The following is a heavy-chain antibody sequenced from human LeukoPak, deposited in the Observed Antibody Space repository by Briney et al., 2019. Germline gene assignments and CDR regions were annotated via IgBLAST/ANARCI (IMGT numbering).Heavy chain of an antibody. V-gene: IGHV4-59*12. CDR1: GGSISSYY. D-gene: IGHD3-22*01. J-gene: IGHJ4*02. CDR3: ARGGGDYYDSSGHFDY. Sequence: TSETLSLTCTVSGGSISSYYWSWIRQPPGKGLEWSEYIYYSGSTNYNPSLKSRVTISVDTSKNQFSLKLSSVTAADTAVYYCARGGGDYYDSSGHFDYWGQGTLVTVSS. CDR2: IYYSGST.